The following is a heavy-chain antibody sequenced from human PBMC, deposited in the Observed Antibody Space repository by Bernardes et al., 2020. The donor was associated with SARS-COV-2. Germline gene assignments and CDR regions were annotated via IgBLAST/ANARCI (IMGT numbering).Heavy chain of an antibody. Sequence: GGSLRLSCAASGFTFSDYYMNWIRQAPGKGLEWVSYISSSSSYTNYADSVKGRFTISRDNAKNSLYLQMNSLRAEDTAVYYCARDGRVVPAAIDAFDIWGQGTMVTVSS. CDR3: ARDGRVVPAAIDAFDI. J-gene: IGHJ3*02. CDR1: GFTFSDYY. D-gene: IGHD2-2*01. CDR2: ISSSSSYT. V-gene: IGHV3-11*05.